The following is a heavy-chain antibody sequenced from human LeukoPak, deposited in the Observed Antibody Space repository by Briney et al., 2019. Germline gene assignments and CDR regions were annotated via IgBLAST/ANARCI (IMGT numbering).Heavy chain of an antibody. D-gene: IGHD5-18*01. J-gene: IGHJ4*02. CDR3: ARDLYRGYNCGSQYYFDY. Sequence: GGSLRLSCAASGFTFNSYSVNWVRQAPGKGLVWVSSISGSSSYIFYSDSVKGRFTISRDNAKNSLYLQMNSLRAEDTAVYYCARDLYRGYNCGSQYYFDYWGQGTLVTVSS. V-gene: IGHV3-21*01. CDR1: GFTFNSYS. CDR2: ISGSSSYI.